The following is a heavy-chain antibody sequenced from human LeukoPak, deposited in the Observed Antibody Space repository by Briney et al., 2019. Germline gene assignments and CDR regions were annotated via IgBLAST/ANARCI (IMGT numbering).Heavy chain of an antibody. Sequence: SETLFLTCAVYGGSFSGYYWSWIRQPPGKGLEWIGEINHSGSTNYNPSLKSRVTISVDTSKNQFSLKLSSVTAADTAVYYCARGVRTYYGSGSYCDYWGQGTLVTVSS. CDR3: ARGVRTYYGSGSYCDY. CDR2: INHSGST. J-gene: IGHJ4*02. CDR1: GGSFSGYY. D-gene: IGHD3-10*01. V-gene: IGHV4-34*01.